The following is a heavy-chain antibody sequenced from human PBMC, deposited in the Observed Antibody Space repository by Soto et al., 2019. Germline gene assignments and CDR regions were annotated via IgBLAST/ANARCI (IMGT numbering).Heavy chain of an antibody. Sequence: SVKVSCKASGGTFSSYTISWVRQAPGQGLEWMGRIIPILGIANYAQKFQGRVTITADKSTSTAYMELSSLRSEDTAVYYRARDGYCSGGSCYGAFDYWGQGTLVTVSS. D-gene: IGHD2-15*01. CDR2: IIPILGIA. CDR3: ARDGYCSGGSCYGAFDY. CDR1: GGTFSSYT. J-gene: IGHJ4*02. V-gene: IGHV1-69*04.